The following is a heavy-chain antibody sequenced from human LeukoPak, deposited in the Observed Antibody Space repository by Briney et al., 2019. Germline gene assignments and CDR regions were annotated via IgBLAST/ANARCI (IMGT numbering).Heavy chain of an antibody. CDR2: ISRDGTT. CDR3: AKSPGRYSGSGDYFHY. D-gene: IGHD1-26*01. CDR1: GFTFSKYD. J-gene: IGHJ4*02. Sequence: GGSLRLSCAASGFTFSKYDMYWIRQAPGKGLECVSVISRDGTTYYADSVKGRFTISRDNSQNTLSLQMNSLKAEDTAVYYCAKSPGRYSGSGDYFHYWGQGTLVTVSS. V-gene: IGHV3-23*01.